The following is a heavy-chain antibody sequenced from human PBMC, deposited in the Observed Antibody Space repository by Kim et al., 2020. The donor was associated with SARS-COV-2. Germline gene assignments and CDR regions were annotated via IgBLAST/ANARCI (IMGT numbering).Heavy chain of an antibody. CDR1: RFIFGDYA. J-gene: IGHJ3*02. CDR3: AKDRQFDILTGYYEAFDI. Sequence: GGSLRLSCAASRFIFGDYAMHWVRQAPGKGLEWVSGISWNSGSIGYADSVKGRFTISRDNAKNSLYLQMNSLRVEDTALYYCAKDRQFDILTGYYEAFDIWGQGTMVTVSS. D-gene: IGHD3-9*01. CDR2: ISWNSGSI. V-gene: IGHV3-9*01.